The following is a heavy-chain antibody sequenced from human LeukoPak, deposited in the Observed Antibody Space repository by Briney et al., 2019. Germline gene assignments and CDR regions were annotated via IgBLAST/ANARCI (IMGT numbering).Heavy chain of an antibody. D-gene: IGHD3-9*01. CDR1: GFPFSTPFNINA. Sequence: PGGSLRLSCAAFGFPFSTPFNINAMTWVRQAPGKGLEWVSSISSSSSYIYYADSVKGRFTISRDNAKNSLYLQMNSLRAEDTAVYYCARSPGIYFGWFDPWGQGTLVTVSS. CDR2: ISSSSSYI. V-gene: IGHV3-21*01. J-gene: IGHJ5*02. CDR3: ARSPGIYFGWFDP.